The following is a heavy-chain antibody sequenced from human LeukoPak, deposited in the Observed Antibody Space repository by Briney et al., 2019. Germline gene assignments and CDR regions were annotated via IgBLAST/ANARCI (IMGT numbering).Heavy chain of an antibody. D-gene: IGHD5-12*01. CDR1: GDSVSSNSAA. CDR2: TYYRSKWYN. CDR3: ARGSGYDFNFDY. Sequence: SQSLSLTCAISGDSVSSNSAAWNWIRQSPSRGLGWLGRTYYRSKWYNDYAVSVKSRITINPDTSKNQFSLQLNSVTPEDTAVYYCARGSGYDFNFDYWGQGTLVTVSS. V-gene: IGHV6-1*01. J-gene: IGHJ4*02.